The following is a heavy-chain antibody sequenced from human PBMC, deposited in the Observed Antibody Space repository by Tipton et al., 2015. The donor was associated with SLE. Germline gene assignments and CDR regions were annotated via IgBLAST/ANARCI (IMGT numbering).Heavy chain of an antibody. CDR1: GFTFSSYG. Sequence: SLRLSCAASGFTFSSYGMHWVRQAPGKGLEWVAFIRFDGSNKYSADSVKGRFTIPRDNSKDTLYLQMNSLRPEDTAIYYCARGGRQLWFDAFDIWGQGTMVTVSS. V-gene: IGHV3-30*02. D-gene: IGHD5-18*01. J-gene: IGHJ3*02. CDR2: IRFDGSNK. CDR3: ARGGRQLWFDAFDI.